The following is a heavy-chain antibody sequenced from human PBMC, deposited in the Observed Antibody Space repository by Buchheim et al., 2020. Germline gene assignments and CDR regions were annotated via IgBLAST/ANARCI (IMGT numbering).Heavy chain of an antibody. CDR1: GGSISSYY. CDR3: ARDYCSGGSCYDY. J-gene: IGHJ4*02. D-gene: IGHD2-15*01. CDR2: IYYSGST. Sequence: QVQLQESGPGLVKPSETLSVTCTVSGGSISSYYWSWIRQPPGKGLEWIGYIYYSGSTNYNPSLKSRVTISVDTSKNQFSLKLSSVTAADTAVYYCARDYCSGGSCYDYWGQGTL. V-gene: IGHV4-59*01.